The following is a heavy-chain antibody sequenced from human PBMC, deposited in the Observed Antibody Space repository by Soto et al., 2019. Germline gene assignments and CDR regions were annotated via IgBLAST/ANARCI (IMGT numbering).Heavy chain of an antibody. D-gene: IGHD3-10*01. V-gene: IGHV4-30-4*02. Sequence: SETLSLTCTISGRSISSGDYYWSWIRQPPGKGLECIGYIYYSGSTYYNPSLKSRVTISVDTSKNQFSLKLSSVTAADTAVYYCARYGSGSSVWFDPWGQGTLVTVS. J-gene: IGHJ5*02. CDR2: IYYSGST. CDR1: GRSISSGDYY. CDR3: ARYGSGSSVWFDP.